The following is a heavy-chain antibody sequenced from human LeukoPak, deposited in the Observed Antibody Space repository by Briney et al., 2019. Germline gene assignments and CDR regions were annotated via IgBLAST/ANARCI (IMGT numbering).Heavy chain of an antibody. D-gene: IGHD5-18*01. CDR2: VSYDGSNK. CDR1: GXKFSSYG. J-gene: IGHJ4*02. Sequence: GSSLRLSCAASGXKFSSYGMHWVRQAPGKGLEWVAFVSYDGSNKYYADSVKGRFTISRDNSTNTLFLQMNGLRAEDTALFYCARASDTSTPDYWGQGTLVTVSS. V-gene: IGHV3-30*03. CDR3: ARASDTSTPDY.